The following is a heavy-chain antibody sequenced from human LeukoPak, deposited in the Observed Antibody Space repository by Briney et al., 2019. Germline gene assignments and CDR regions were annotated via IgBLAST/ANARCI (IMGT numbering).Heavy chain of an antibody. CDR3: AGGDSSSQADY. J-gene: IGHJ4*02. CDR1: GGSISSYY. V-gene: IGHV4-59*01. CDR2: IHYSGST. Sequence: TPSETLSLTCTVSGGSISSYYWSWIRQPPGKGLEWIGYIHYSGSTNYNPSLKSRVTISVDTSKNQFSLKLSSVTAADTAVYYCAGGDSSSQADYWGQGTLVTVSS. D-gene: IGHD6-6*01.